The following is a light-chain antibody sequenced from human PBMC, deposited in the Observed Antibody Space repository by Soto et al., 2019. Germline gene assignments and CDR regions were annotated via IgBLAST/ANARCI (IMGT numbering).Light chain of an antibody. J-gene: IGLJ1*01. V-gene: IGLV2-14*01. CDR2: EVS. CDR1: SSDVGKYDY. CDR3: SSYTSNSTLV. Sequence: QSALTQPPSASGSPGQSVTISCTGTSSDVGKYDYVSWFQHHPGKAPKLMIYEVSNRPSGVSNRFSGSKSGNTASLTISGLQAEDEADYYCSSYTSNSTLVFGTGTKLTVL.